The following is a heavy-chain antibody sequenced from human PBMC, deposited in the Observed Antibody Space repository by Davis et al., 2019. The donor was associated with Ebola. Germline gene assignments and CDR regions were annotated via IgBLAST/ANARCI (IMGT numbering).Heavy chain of an antibody. CDR1: GGTFSSYA. CDR3: ASIAARREINPEGSGCFDY. Sequence: SVKVSCKASGGTFSSYAISWVRQAPGQGLEWMGGIIPIFGTANYAQKFQGRVTITADESTSTAYMELSSLRSEDTAVYYCASIAARREINPEGSGCFDYWGQGTLVTVSS. CDR2: IIPIFGTA. V-gene: IGHV1-69*13. D-gene: IGHD6-6*01. J-gene: IGHJ4*02.